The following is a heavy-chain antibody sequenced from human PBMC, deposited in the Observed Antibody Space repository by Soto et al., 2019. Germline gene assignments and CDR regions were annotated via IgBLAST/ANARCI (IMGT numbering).Heavy chain of an antibody. V-gene: IGHV4-31*03. J-gene: IGHJ6*02. CDR1: GGSISSGGYY. CDR3: ARDRIDSSGYSYYYYGMDV. D-gene: IGHD3-22*01. CDR2: IYYSGST. Sequence: SETLSLTCTVSGGSISSGGYYWSWIRQHPGKGLEWIGYIYYSGSTYYNPSLKSRVTISVDTPKNQFSLKLSSVTAADTAVYYCARDRIDSSGYSYYYYGMDVWGQGTTVTVSS.